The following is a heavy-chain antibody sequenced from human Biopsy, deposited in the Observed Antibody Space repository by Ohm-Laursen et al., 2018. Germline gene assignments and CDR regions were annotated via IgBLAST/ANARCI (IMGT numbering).Heavy chain of an antibody. Sequence: SVKVSCKASGYTFTSYDITWVRQASGQGPEWIGWLNPVSGNSNFGQKFRGRVTVTSDTSISTAYMELGGLTSDDTATYYCGRAVRNQLLTDPWGQGTLVTVTS. V-gene: IGHV1-8*01. CDR3: GRAVRNQLLTDP. D-gene: IGHD1-7*01. CDR2: LNPVSGNS. J-gene: IGHJ5*02. CDR1: GYTFTSYD.